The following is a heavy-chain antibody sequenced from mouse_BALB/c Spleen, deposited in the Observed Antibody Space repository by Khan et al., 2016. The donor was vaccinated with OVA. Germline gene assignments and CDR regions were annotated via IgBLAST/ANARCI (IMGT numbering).Heavy chain of an antibody. CDR1: GYTFTDYY. CDR3: ARRNYFGYTCAY. J-gene: IGHJ3*01. Sequence: QVQLQQPGAELARPGASVKLSCKASGYTFTDYYINWVKQRTGQGLEWIGEISPGSGDTYYNEKFKGKATLTADKSSSTVYMQRSSLTAEASAVYVCARRNYFGYTCAYWGQGTLVTVSA. V-gene: IGHV1-77*01. CDR2: ISPGSGDT. D-gene: IGHD1-2*01.